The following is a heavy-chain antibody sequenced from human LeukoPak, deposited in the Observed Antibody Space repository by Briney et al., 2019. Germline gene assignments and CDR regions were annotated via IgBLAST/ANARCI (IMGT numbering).Heavy chain of an antibody. J-gene: IGHJ4*02. CDR2: IYYTGST. D-gene: IGHD2-2*01. V-gene: IGHV4-59*08. CDR3: ARHYIQPPHYFDY. Sequence: PSEPLSLTCTVSGGSISSYYWSWVRQPPGKGLEWIAFIYYTGSTHYNPSLKSRVTVSVDTSKNQFSLKLSAVTAADTAVYYCARHYIQPPHYFDYWGQGTLLTVSS. CDR1: GGSISSYY.